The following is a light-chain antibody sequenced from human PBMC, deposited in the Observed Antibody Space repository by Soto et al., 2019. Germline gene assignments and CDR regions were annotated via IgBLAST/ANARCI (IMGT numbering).Light chain of an antibody. J-gene: IGKJ1*01. CDR1: QSVSSY. Sequence: EIVLTQSPATLSLSPGEGAALSCRASQSVSSYLAWYQQKPGQAPRLLIYDASNRATGIPARFSGSGSGTDFTLTISSLEPEDFAVYYCQQRSNWLWTFGQGTKVAIK. CDR3: QQRSNWLWT. CDR2: DAS. V-gene: IGKV3-11*01.